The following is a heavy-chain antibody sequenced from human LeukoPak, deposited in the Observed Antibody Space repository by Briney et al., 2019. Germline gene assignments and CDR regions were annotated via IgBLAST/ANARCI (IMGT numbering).Heavy chain of an antibody. CDR3: ARVAVLWETVAGRTAGQYYFDY. D-gene: IGHD6-19*01. CDR2: IYSGGST. V-gene: IGHV3-53*04. Sequence: GGSLRLSCAASGFTVSSNYMSWVRQAPGKGLEWVSVIYSGGSTYYADSVKGRFTISRHNSKNTLYLQMNSLRAEDTAVYYCARVAVLWETVAGRTAGQYYFDYWGQGTLVTVSS. J-gene: IGHJ4*02. CDR1: GFTVSSNY.